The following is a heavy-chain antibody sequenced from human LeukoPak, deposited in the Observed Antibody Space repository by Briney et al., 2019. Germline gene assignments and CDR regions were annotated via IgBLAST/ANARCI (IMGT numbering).Heavy chain of an antibody. CDR3: ARGSHYIVVVEKQIDY. J-gene: IGHJ4*02. CDR1: GGSISSSSYY. D-gene: IGHD2-2*01. Sequence: SETLSLTCTVSGGSISSSSYYWGWLRQPPGKGLEWIGSIYYSGSTYYNPSLKSRVTISVDTSKNQFSLKLSSVTAADTAVYYCARGSHYIVVVEKQIDYWGQGTLVTVSS. CDR2: IYYSGST. V-gene: IGHV4-39*01.